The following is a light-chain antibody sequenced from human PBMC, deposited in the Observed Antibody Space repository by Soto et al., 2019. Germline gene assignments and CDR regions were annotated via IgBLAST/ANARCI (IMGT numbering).Light chain of an antibody. V-gene: IGKV3-11*01. CDR1: QSVSSD. CDR3: QQRSNWLWT. CDR2: DAS. J-gene: IGKJ1*01. Sequence: ERGMTQSPATLSVSPGERATRSCRASQSVSSDLAWYHQKPGQAPRLLIYDASNRATGIPARFSGSGSGTDFTLTISSLEPEDFAVYYCQQRSNWLWTFGQGTKVDI.